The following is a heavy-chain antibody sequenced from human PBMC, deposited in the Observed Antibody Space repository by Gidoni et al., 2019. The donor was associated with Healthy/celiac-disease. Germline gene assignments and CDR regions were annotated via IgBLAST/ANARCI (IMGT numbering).Heavy chain of an antibody. J-gene: IGHJ6*02. Sequence: QVQLVESGGGVVQPGRSLRLSCAASGFTFSSYGIPWVRQAPGKGLEWVAVISYDGSNKYYADSVKGRFTISRDNSKNTLYLQMNSLRAEDTAVYYCAKGGVGYYGSGSKNYYYYYGMDVWGQGTTVTVSS. CDR1: GFTFSSYG. V-gene: IGHV3-30*18. CDR3: AKGGVGYYGSGSKNYYYYYGMDV. D-gene: IGHD3-10*01. CDR2: ISYDGSNK.